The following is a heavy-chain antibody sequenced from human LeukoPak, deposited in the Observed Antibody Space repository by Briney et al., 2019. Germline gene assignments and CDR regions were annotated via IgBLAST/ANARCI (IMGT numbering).Heavy chain of an antibody. CDR3: ARAEGYCSGGSCYSVPRKHFQQ. CDR2: INQSGST. J-gene: IGHJ1*01. CDR1: GGFFSGYY. Sequence: PSETLSPTWPVDGGFFSGYYWSWISQPPGKVLEWNGEINQSGSTNYNPTLKSRVTISVDTSKDRFSMKRSFVTAADKAVYYCARAEGYCSGGSCYSVPRKHFQQWGQGTLVTVSS. V-gene: IGHV4-34*01. D-gene: IGHD2-15*01.